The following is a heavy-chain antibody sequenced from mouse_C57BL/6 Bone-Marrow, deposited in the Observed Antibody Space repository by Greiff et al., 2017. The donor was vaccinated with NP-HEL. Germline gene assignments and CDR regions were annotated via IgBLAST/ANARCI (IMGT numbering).Heavy chain of an antibody. Sequence: DVQLVESGGGLVKPGGSLKLSCAASGFTFSSYAMSWVRQTPEKRLEWVATISDGGSYTYYPDNVKGRFTISRDNAKNNLYLQMSHLKSEDTAMYYCAREGYYGSLYYFDYWGQGTTLTVSS. CDR2: ISDGGSYT. CDR1: GFTFSSYA. J-gene: IGHJ2*01. D-gene: IGHD1-1*01. V-gene: IGHV5-4*01. CDR3: AREGYYGSLYYFDY.